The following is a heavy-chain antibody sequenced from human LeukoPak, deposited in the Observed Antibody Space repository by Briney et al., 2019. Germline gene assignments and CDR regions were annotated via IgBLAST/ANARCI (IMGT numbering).Heavy chain of an antibody. CDR1: GFTFSSHW. CDR3: ARDHDFWSGYFLLGDY. CDR2: IKQDGSEK. D-gene: IGHD3-3*01. V-gene: IGHV3-7*01. Sequence: GGSLRLSCAASGFTFSSHWMSWVRQAPGKGLEWVANIKQDGSEKYYVDSVKGRFTISGDNAKNSLYLQMNSLRAEDTAVYYCARDHDFWSGYFLLGDYWGQGTLVTVSS. J-gene: IGHJ4*02.